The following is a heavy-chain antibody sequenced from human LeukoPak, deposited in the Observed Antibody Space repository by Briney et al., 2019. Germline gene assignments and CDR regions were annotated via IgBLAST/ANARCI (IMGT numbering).Heavy chain of an antibody. J-gene: IGHJ4*02. D-gene: IGHD1-26*01. Sequence: GGSLRLSCAASGFTVSSNYMSWVRQAPGKGLEWVSVIYSGGSTYYADSVKGRFTISRDNSKNTLYLQMNSLRAEDTAVYYCARARYSGSYYFDYWGQGTLVTVSS. CDR1: GFTVSSNY. CDR3: ARARYSGSYYFDY. CDR2: IYSGGST. V-gene: IGHV3-66*01.